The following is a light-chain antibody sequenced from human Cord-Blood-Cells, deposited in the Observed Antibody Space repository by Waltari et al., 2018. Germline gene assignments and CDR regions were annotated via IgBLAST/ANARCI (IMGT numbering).Light chain of an antibody. CDR3: QQRSNWLT. CDR2: DAS. CDR1: QSVSSY. V-gene: IGKV3-11*01. Sequence: EIVLTQSPATLSLSPAERATLSCRASQSVSSYLAWYQQKPRQAPRLLIYDASNRATGIPARFSGSGSGTDFTLTISSREPEDYAVYYFQQRSNWLTFGGGTKVEIK. J-gene: IGKJ4*01.